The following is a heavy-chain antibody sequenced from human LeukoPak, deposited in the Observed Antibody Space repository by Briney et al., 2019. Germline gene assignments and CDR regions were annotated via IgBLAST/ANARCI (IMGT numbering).Heavy chain of an antibody. D-gene: IGHD1-7*01. CDR2: ISYDGSNK. V-gene: IGHV3-30*18. J-gene: IGHJ5*02. Sequence: SGGSLRLSCAASGFTFSSYGMHWVRQAPGKGLEWVAVISYDGSNKYYADSVKGRFTISRDNSKNTLYLQMNSLRAEDTAVYYCAKDENFSNWFDPWGQGTLVTVSS. CDR1: GFTFSSYG. CDR3: AKDENFSNWFDP.